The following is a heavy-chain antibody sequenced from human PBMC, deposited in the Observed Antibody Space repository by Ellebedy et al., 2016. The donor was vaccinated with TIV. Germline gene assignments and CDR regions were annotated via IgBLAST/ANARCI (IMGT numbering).Heavy chain of an antibody. CDR1: GFTFSSYS. D-gene: IGHD3-9*01. CDR3: ARDRGYDILTGYSMGAFDI. V-gene: IGHV3-21*01. J-gene: IGHJ3*02. CDR2: ITSSSSYI. Sequence: GGSLRLXXAASGFTFSSYSMNWVRQAPGKGLEWVSSITSSSSYIYYADSVKGRFTISRDNAKNSLYLQMDSLRAEDTAVYYCARDRGYDILTGYSMGAFDIWGQGTMVTVSS.